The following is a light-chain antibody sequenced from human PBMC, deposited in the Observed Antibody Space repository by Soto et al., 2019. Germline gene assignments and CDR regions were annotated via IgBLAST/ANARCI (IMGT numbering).Light chain of an antibody. CDR2: EVS. CDR1: SSDVGSYNL. CDR3: CSYAGRHWV. V-gene: IGLV2-23*02. Sequence: QSALTQPASVSGSPGQSITISCTGTSSDVGSYNLVSWYQQHPGKAPKLMIYEVSSRPSGISNRFSGSKSGNTASLTISGLQAKDEADYNCCSYAGRHWVFGGGPQLTVL. J-gene: IGLJ3*02.